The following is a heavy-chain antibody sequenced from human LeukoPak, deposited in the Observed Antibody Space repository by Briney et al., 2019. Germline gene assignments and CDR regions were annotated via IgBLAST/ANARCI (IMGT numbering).Heavy chain of an antibody. V-gene: IGHV3-23*01. J-gene: IGHJ5*02. Sequence: PGGSLRLSCAASGFTFSSYAMSWVRQAPGKGLEWVSAISGSGGSTYYADSVKGRFTISRDNSKNTLYLQMNSLRAEDTAVYYCAKDESRGRRGGMATITVSTDWFDPWGQGTLVTVSS. CDR2: ISGSGGST. CDR3: AKDESRGRRGGMATITVSTDWFDP. D-gene: IGHD5-24*01. CDR1: GFTFSSYA.